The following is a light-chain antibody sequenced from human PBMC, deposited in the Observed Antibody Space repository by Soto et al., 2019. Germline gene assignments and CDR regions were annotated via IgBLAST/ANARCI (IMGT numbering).Light chain of an antibody. CDR1: QSIGLA. CDR3: QQRTDRPPWT. Sequence: EIVFTQSPATLSLSPGERATLSCRASQSIGLAIAWYQHKPGQAPRLLIFDASQRATGIPARFRGSGSGTDFTLSISSLEPEDFAVYYCQQRTDRPPWTFGQGTKVDI. J-gene: IGKJ1*01. CDR2: DAS. V-gene: IGKV3-11*01.